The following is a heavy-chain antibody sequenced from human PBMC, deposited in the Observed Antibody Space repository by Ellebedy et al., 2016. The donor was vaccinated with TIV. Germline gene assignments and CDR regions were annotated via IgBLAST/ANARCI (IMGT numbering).Heavy chain of an antibody. CDR1: GGSFSGYF. D-gene: IGHD6-19*01. J-gene: IGHJ4*02. CDR2: INHSGST. Sequence: SQTLSLTCGVYGGSFSGYFWSWIRQPPGKGLEWIGEINHSGSTSYNPSLKSRVSISVDTSSNQFSLKLYSVTAADTAVYYCARAFPYSSGWAFDYWGQGTLITVSS. CDR3: ARAFPYSSGWAFDY. V-gene: IGHV4-34*01.